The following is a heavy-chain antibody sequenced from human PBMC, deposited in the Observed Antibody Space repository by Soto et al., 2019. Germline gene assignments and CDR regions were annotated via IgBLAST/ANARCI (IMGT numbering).Heavy chain of an antibody. CDR2: IYYSGST. D-gene: IGHD2-15*01. V-gene: IGHV4-59*01. CDR3: ARRRRDCSGGSCYSDSHYYYYMDV. CDR1: GGSFSSYY. Sequence: SETLSLTCAVYGGSFSSYYWSWIRQPPGKGLEWIGYIYYSGSTNYNPSLKSRVTISVDTSKNQFSLKLISVTAADTAVYYCARRRRDCSGGSCYSDSHYYYYMDVWGKGTTVTVSS. J-gene: IGHJ6*03.